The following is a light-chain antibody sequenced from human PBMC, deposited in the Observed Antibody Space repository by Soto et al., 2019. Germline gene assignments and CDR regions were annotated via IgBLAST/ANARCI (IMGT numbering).Light chain of an antibody. V-gene: IGKV1-5*03. Sequence: DIQMTQSPSTLSASVGDRVTITCRASQRISSWLAWYQQKPGKAPKLLIYKAPSLESGVPSRFSGSGSGTEFTLTINSLQPDDFATYYCQQYNSYSRYTFGQGTKLEIK. CDR1: QRISSW. J-gene: IGKJ2*01. CDR2: KAP. CDR3: QQYNSYSRYT.